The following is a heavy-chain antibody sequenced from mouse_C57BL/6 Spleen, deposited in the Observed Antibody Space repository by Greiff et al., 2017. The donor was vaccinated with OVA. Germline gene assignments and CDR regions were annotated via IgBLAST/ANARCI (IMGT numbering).Heavy chain of an antibody. CDR2: FYPGSGSI. CDR3: ARHEWATRTMDY. V-gene: IGHV1-62-2*01. J-gene: IGHJ4*01. CDR1: GYTFTEYS. Sequence: VKLMESGAELVKPGASVKLSCKASGYTFTEYSIHWVQQRSGQGLEWIGWFYPGSGSIKYNEKFKGKATLTADKSSSTVDMELSRLTAEDAAVYFCARHEWATRTMDYWGQGTSVTVSS.